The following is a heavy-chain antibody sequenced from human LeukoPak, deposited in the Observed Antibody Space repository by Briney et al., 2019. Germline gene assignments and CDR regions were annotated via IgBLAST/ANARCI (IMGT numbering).Heavy chain of an antibody. V-gene: IGHV4-34*01. CDR3: ARGSPKHDS. CDR2: INHNGAT. J-gene: IGHJ5*01. Sequence: SETLSLTCAVYGGSFSGYNWNWIRQPPGKGLEWVGEINHNGATNYNPSLKSRPIISVDTSKNQFSLKLKSVTGADTAVYYCARGSPKHDSWGQGTLVTVSS. CDR1: GGSFSGYN.